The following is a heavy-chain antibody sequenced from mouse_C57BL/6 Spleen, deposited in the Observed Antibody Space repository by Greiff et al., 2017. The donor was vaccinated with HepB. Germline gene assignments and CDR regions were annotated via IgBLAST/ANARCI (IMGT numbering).Heavy chain of an antibody. CDR2: ISDGGSYT. CDR3: ARDYRTTVVATDYFDY. CDR1: GFTFSSYA. Sequence: EVQLVESGGGLVKPGGSLKLSCAASGFTFSSYAMSWVRQTPEKRLEWVATISDGGSYTYYPDNVKGRFTISRDNAKNNLYLQMSHLKSEDTAMYYCARDYRTTVVATDYFDYWGQGTTLTVSS. D-gene: IGHD1-1*01. J-gene: IGHJ2*01. V-gene: IGHV5-4*01.